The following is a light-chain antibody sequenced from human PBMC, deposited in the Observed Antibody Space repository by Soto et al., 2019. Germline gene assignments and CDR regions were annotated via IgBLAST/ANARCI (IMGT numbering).Light chain of an antibody. CDR1: SSDVCGYNY. J-gene: IGLJ2*01. CDR2: EVS. V-gene: IGLV2-14*01. CDR3: SSYISGSLHVV. Sequence: QSVLTQPASVSGSPGQSITISCTGTSSDVCGYNYVSWYQQHPGKAPKLMIYEVSNRPSGVSNRFSGSKSGNTASLIISGLQAEDEADYYCSSYISGSLHVVFGGGTKVTVL.